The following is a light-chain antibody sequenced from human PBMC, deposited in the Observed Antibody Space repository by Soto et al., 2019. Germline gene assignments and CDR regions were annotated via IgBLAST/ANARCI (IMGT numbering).Light chain of an antibody. V-gene: IGKV3-20*01. CDR1: QSVGSSY. CDR3: QHYGRSPM. CDR2: GAS. J-gene: IGKJ1*01. Sequence: DIVLTQSPDTLSLSPGERATLSCRASQSVGSSYLAWYQQKPGQAPRLLIYGASSRATGIPDRFTGSGSGTDFTLTISRLEPEDFAVYYCQHYGRSPMFGQGTKVDIK.